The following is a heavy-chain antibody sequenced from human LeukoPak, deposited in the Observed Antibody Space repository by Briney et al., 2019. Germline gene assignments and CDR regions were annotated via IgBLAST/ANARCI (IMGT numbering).Heavy chain of an antibody. V-gene: IGHV1-69*05. CDR1: GGTFSSYA. J-gene: IGHJ4*02. D-gene: IGHD3-3*01. Sequence: SVKVSCKASGGTFSSYAISWVRQAPGQGLEWMGGIIPIFGTANYVQKFQGRVTITTDESTSTAYMELSSLRSEDTAVYYCARATRGFWSGYSTPDYWGQGALVTVS. CDR3: ARATRGFWSGYSTPDY. CDR2: IIPIFGTA.